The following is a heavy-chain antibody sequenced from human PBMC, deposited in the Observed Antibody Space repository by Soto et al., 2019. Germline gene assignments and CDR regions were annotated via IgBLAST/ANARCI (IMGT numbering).Heavy chain of an antibody. CDR1: GYSFTNYG. CDR3: ARDFRPENTMATLNFES. CDR2: ISVYNGNT. Sequence: QVQLVQSGAEVKKPGASVKVSCKASGYSFTNYGISWVRQAPGQGLEWMGWISVYNGNTKFAQKVQGRVTMATDTSTTTAYMELRSLRSDDTAVYYCARDFRPENTMATLNFESWGQGTLVTVSS. J-gene: IGHJ4*02. D-gene: IGHD6-6*01. V-gene: IGHV1-18*01.